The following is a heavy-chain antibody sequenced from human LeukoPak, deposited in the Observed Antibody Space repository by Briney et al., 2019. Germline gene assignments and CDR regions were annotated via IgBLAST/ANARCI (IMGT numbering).Heavy chain of an antibody. CDR2: TTGSSGDT. J-gene: IGHJ5*02. CDR1: GFTFSDYA. D-gene: IGHD3-9*01. V-gene: IGHV3-23*01. Sequence: GGTLRLSCAASGFTFSDYALSWVRQTPGKGLEWVAATTGSSGDTYHADSLKGRFTISRDNSKNTLFLQMNSLRPEDTAMYYCAKGRRYNLLTGYYVSEVDPWGQGTLVTVSS. CDR3: AKGRRYNLLTGYYVSEVDP.